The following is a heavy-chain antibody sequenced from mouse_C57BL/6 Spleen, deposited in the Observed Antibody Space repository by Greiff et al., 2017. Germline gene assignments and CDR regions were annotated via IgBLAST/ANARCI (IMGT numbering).Heavy chain of an antibody. D-gene: IGHD1-1*01. J-gene: IGHJ3*01. CDR2: ISDGGSYT. V-gene: IGHV5-4*01. CDR1: GFTFSSYA. Sequence: EVKVVESGGGLVKPGGSLKLSCAASGFTFSSYAMSWVRQTPEKRLEWVANISDGGSYTYYPDNVKGRFTISRDNAKNNLYLQMSHLKSEDTAMYYCAREDYGSSYLFAYWGQGTLVTVSA. CDR3: AREDYGSSYLFAY.